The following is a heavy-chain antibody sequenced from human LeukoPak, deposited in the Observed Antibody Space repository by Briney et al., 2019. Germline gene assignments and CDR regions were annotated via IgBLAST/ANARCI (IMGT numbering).Heavy chain of an antibody. CDR2: ISSSGSTM. J-gene: IGHJ1*01. Sequence: GGSLRLSCAASGFTFSDFYMSWIRQAPGKGLEWVSYISSSGSTMYHADSVKGRFTISRDNAKNSVFLQMNSLRAEDTAVYYRATSTSWGPFQHWGQGTLVTVSA. CDR3: ATSTSWGPFQH. D-gene: IGHD2-2*01. V-gene: IGHV3-11*01. CDR1: GFTFSDFY.